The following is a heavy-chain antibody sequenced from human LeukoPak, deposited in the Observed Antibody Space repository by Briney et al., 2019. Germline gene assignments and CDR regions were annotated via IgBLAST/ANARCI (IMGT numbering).Heavy chain of an antibody. Sequence: GGSLRLSCAASGFTFSSYAMSWVRQAPGKGLEWVSAISGSGGSTYYADSVKGRFTISRDNSKNTLYPQMNSLRAEDTAVYYCAKGYYGSGSYYMSYWGQGTLVTVSS. V-gene: IGHV3-23*01. CDR2: ISGSGGST. CDR3: AKGYYGSGSYYMSY. D-gene: IGHD3-10*01. J-gene: IGHJ4*02. CDR1: GFTFSSYA.